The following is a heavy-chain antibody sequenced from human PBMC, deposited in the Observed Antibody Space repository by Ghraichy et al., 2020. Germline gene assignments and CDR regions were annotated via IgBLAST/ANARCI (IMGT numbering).Heavy chain of an antibody. Sequence: GESLNISCAASGFTFGDYAMSWVRQAPGKGLEWVSTISGGSGTISYADSVKGRFTISRDNSKNTLYLQMNSLRAEDTAVYSCAKANSGWHKVGGRYFQHWGQGTLVTVSS. CDR3: AKANSGWHKVGGRYFQH. D-gene: IGHD6-19*01. CDR1: GFTFGDYA. V-gene: IGHV3-23*01. CDR2: ISGGSGTI. J-gene: IGHJ1*01.